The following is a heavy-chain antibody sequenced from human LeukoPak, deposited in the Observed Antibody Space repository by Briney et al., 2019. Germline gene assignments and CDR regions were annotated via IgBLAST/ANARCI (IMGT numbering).Heavy chain of an antibody. CDR3: ARGDGYNFFDC. Sequence: PGGSLRLSCAASGFTVSNNYMSWVRQAPGKGLEWVSVIYRVGSTYYADSVKGRFTISRDNSKNTLYLQMSSLRAEDTAMYYCARGDGYNFFDCWGQGVLVTVSS. D-gene: IGHD5-24*01. J-gene: IGHJ4*02. CDR1: GFTVSNNY. V-gene: IGHV3-66*01. CDR2: IYRVGST.